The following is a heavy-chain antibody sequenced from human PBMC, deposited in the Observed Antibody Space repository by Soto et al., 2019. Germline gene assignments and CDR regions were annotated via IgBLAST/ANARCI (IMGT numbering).Heavy chain of an antibody. CDR2: IYYSGST. CDR1: GGSISSGGYY. D-gene: IGHD2-21*02. J-gene: IGHJ6*02. V-gene: IGHV4-31*02. Sequence: SETLSLTCTVSGGSISSGGYYWSWIRQHPGKGLEWIGYIYYSGSTYYNPSLKSRVTISVDTSKNQFSLKLSSVTAADTAVYYCARAGCGGDCYSDYYYYYGMDVWGQGTTVTVSS. CDR3: ARAGCGGDCYSDYYYYYGMDV.